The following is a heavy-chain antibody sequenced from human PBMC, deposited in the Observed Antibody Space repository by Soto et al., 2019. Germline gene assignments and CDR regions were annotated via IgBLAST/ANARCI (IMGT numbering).Heavy chain of an antibody. Sequence: QVQLQESGPGLMKPSQTLSLTCTVSGASIGRGGYYWTWIRHHPGKALEWMGHTHFSGETNYNPSVMGRLTMSIDTSTNQFSLNLAAVTAADTAMYYCARDQGGDLDYWGQGTLVTVSS. CDR1: GASIGRGGYY. V-gene: IGHV4-31*03. J-gene: IGHJ4*02. CDR2: THFSGET. CDR3: ARDQGGDLDY. D-gene: IGHD2-21*01.